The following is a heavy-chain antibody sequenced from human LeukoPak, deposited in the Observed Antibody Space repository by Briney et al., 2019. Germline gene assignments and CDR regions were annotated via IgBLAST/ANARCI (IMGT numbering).Heavy chain of an antibody. CDR1: GFTFSSYS. J-gene: IGHJ3*02. CDR3: ARAQHDYGDYQYDAFDI. V-gene: IGHV3-21*01. Sequence: PGGSLRLSCAASGFTFSSYSMNWVRQAPGKGLEWVSSISSSSSYIYYADSVKGRFTISRDNAKNSLYLQMNSLRAEDTAVYYCARAQHDYGDYQYDAFDIWGQGTMVTVSS. D-gene: IGHD4-17*01. CDR2: ISSSSSYI.